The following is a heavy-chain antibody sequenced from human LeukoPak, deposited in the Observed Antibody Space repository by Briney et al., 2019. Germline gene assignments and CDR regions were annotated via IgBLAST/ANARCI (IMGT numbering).Heavy chain of an antibody. Sequence: GGSLRLSCAASGFTFSSYAMSWVRQAPGKGLEWVSAISGSGGSTYYADSVKGRFTISRDNSKKTLYLQMNSLSAEDTAVYHCAKSRYFDWLQTYYFDYWGQGTLVTVSS. CDR2: ISGSGGST. CDR1: GFTFSSYA. CDR3: AKSRYFDWLQTYYFDY. D-gene: IGHD3-9*01. V-gene: IGHV3-23*01. J-gene: IGHJ4*02.